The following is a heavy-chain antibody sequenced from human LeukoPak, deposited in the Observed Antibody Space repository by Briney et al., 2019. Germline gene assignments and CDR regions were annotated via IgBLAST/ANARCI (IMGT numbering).Heavy chain of an antibody. D-gene: IGHD3-22*01. Sequence: PGGSLRLSCAASGFTFSSYSMNWVRQAPGKGLEWVSSISSSGSYIYYADSVKGRFTISRDNAKNSLYLQMNSLRAEDTAVYYCARDYYDSSGYSDDAFDIWGQGTMVTVSS. CDR3: ARDYYDSSGYSDDAFDI. V-gene: IGHV3-21*01. CDR1: GFTFSSYS. J-gene: IGHJ3*02. CDR2: ISSSGSYI.